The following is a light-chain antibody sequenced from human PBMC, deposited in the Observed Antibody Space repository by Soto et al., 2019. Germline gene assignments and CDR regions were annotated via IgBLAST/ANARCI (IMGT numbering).Light chain of an antibody. CDR2: KAS. CDR1: QSVSSW. J-gene: IGKJ1*01. CDR3: QQYRSYSWT. V-gene: IGKV1-5*03. Sequence: DVQLTQSPSTLSASVADRVTITCRASQSVSSWLAWYQAKPGKAPNLLIYKASTLESGVPSRFSGSGSGTEFTLTISSLQPDDFATYYCQQYRSYSWTFGQGTKVEI.